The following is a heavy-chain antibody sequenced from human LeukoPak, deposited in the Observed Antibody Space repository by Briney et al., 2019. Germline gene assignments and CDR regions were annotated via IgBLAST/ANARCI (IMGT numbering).Heavy chain of an antibody. J-gene: IGHJ4*02. V-gene: IGHV1-18*01. CDR1: GYTFTSYG. D-gene: IGHD3-3*01. Sequence: ASVKVSCKASGYTFTSYGISWVRQAPGQGLEWMGWISAYNGNTNYAQKLQGRVTMTTGTSTSTAYMELRSLRSDDTAVYCCAREEITIFGVVMSFDYWGQGTLVTVSS. CDR3: AREEITIFGVVMSFDY. CDR2: ISAYNGNT.